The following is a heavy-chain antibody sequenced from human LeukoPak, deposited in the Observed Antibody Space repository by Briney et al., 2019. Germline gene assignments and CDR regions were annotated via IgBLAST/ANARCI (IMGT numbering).Heavy chain of an antibody. V-gene: IGHV4-4*09. CDR1: GGSISSYY. CDR3: ARPTRVNSGAFDI. Sequence: MASETLSLTCTVSGGSISSYYWSWIRQPPGKGLEWIGYIYTSGSTNYNPSLKSRVTISVDTSKNQFSLKLSSVTAADTAVYYCARPTRVNSGAFDIWGQGTMVTVSS. J-gene: IGHJ3*02. D-gene: IGHD3-10*01. CDR2: IYTSGST.